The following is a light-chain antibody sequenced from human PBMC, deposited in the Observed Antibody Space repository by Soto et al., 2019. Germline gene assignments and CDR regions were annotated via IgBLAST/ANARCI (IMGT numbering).Light chain of an antibody. J-gene: IGLJ2*01. CDR1: TGAVTSGHY. CDR2: DTT. CDR3: LLSYTLARHVV. V-gene: IGLV7-46*01. Sequence: QAVVTQEPSLTVSPGWTDTLTCGSRTGAVTSGHYPYWFQQKPGQAPRTLIYDTTKKHSWTPARFSGSLLGGKAALTLTGAQPEDDAEDYCLLSYTLARHVVFGGGTKVTVL.